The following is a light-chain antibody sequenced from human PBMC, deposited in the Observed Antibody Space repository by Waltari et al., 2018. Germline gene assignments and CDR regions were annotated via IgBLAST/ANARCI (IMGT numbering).Light chain of an antibody. CDR1: QDIGRW. J-gene: IGKJ2*01. CDR3: QQTNTFPFT. CDR2: AAS. Sequence: DIQMIQSPSSVSASLGDRVTITCRASQDIGRWLAWYQHKPGRAPNLLMFAASSLQNGVPSRFSGSGSGTYFTLTINSLQPEDFATYYCQQTNTFPFTFGQGTKLEIK. V-gene: IGKV1-12*01.